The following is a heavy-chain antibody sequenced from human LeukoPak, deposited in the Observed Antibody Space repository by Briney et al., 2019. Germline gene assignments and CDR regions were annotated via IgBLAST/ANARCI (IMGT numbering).Heavy chain of an antibody. CDR1: GFTFSSYS. D-gene: IGHD3-16*01. CDR2: ISTSSSYI. J-gene: IGHJ4*02. CDR3: AKDGGQGADY. V-gene: IGHV3-21*04. Sequence: GGSLRLSCAASGFTFSSYSMNWVRQAPGKGLEWVSFISTSSSYIYYADSVKGRFTISRDNSKNTLYLQMNSLRAEDMAVYYCAKDGGQGADYWGQGTLVSVSS.